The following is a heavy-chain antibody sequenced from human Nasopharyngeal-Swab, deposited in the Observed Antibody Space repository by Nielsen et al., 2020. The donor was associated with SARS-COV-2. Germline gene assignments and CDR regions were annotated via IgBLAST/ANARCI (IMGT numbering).Heavy chain of an antibody. CDR2: IWYDASKK. CDR3: AKGYDLWGGLDY. J-gene: IGHJ4*02. D-gene: IGHD3-3*01. CDR1: GFTFSNYG. V-gene: IGHV3-33*06. Sequence: GGSLRLSCAASGFTFSNYGMHWVRQAPDKGLEGVAVIWYDASKKYYADSVKGRFTISRDNSKNTLYLQMNSLRAEDTAVYYCAKGYDLWGGLDYWGQGTLVTVSS.